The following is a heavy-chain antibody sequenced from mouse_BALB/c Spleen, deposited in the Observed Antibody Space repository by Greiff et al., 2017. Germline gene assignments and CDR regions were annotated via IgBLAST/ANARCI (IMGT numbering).Heavy chain of an antibody. J-gene: IGHJ4*01. V-gene: IGHV1-67*01. D-gene: IGHD1-2*01. CDR3: TRKSSTTALAMDY. CDR2: ISTYYGDA. CDR1: GYTFTDYA. Sequence: VQLQQSGAELVRPGVSVKISCKGSGYTFTDYAMHWVKQSHAKSLEWIGVISTYYGDASYNQKFKGKATLTADKSSSTAYMELRSLTSEDSAVYYCTRKSSTTALAMDYWGQGTSVTVSS.